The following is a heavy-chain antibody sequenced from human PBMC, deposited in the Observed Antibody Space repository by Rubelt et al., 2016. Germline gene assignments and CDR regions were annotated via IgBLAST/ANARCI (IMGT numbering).Heavy chain of an antibody. Sequence: QVQLQESGPGLLKPSETLSLTCAVSGDAITTYYWSWIRQPPGKGLEWIGYISYTGSTKYSPSLKSRVAISVDTSKNQSSLRLGSVTAADTAVYFCARDSAGFDYWGQGTLVTVSS. CDR2: ISYTGST. CDR3: ARDSAGFDY. CDR1: GDAITTYY. D-gene: IGHD6-13*01. V-gene: IGHV4-59*01. J-gene: IGHJ4*02.